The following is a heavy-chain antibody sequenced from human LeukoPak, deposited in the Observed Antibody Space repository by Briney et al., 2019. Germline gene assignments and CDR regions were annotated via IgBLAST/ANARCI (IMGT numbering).Heavy chain of an antibody. J-gene: IGHJ5*02. CDR1: GFTFSSYS. CDR2: INSSSSYI. Sequence: GGSLTLSCAASGFTFSSYSMNWVRQAPGKGLEWVASINSSSSYIYYADSVKGRFTISRDNAKNSLYLQMNSLRAEDTAVYYCATDGGYSSSWYEAYWFDPWGQGTLVTVSS. D-gene: IGHD6-13*01. CDR3: ATDGGYSSSWYEAYWFDP. V-gene: IGHV3-21*04.